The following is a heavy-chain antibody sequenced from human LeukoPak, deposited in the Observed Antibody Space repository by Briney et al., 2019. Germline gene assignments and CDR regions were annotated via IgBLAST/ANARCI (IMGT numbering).Heavy chain of an antibody. V-gene: IGHV4-61*08. D-gene: IGHD7-27*01. Sequence: SETLSLTCTVSGGSISSGAYSWNWIRQPPGKGLEWIGYIFHSGSTYYNPSLKSRVTISVDTSKNQFSLKLSSVTAADTAVYYCARDELTGDWYFDYWGQGTLVTVSS. J-gene: IGHJ4*02. CDR1: GGSISSGAYS. CDR3: ARDELTGDWYFDY. CDR2: IFHSGST.